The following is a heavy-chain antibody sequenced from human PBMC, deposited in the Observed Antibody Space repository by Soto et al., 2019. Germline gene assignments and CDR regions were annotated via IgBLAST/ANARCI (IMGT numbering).Heavy chain of an antibody. CDR2: IYPGDSDT. CDR1: GYSFSNHW. CDR3: AIYGGNSVYFDY. J-gene: IGHJ4*02. V-gene: IGHV5-51*01. Sequence: GESLKISCTGSGYSFSNHWIGWVRQMAGKGLEWVGIIYPGDSDTRYSPSFQGQVTISAANSINSAYLQWSTLKASNTAMYYCAIYGGNSVYFDYWGQGTLVTVS. D-gene: IGHD4-17*01.